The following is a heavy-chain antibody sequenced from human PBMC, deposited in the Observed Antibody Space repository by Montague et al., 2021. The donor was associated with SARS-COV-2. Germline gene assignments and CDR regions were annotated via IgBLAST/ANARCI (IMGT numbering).Heavy chain of an antibody. D-gene: IGHD2-8*02. CDR1: SGSLSGYY. J-gene: IGHJ4*02. V-gene: IGHV4-59*12. CDR3: ARGTAYDHVYY. CDR2: THYSGTT. Sequence: SETLSLTCTASSGSLSGYYWNWIRQPPGKGLEWIGFTHYSGTTXXXPSLKSRLSMSLDTSKNQFSLTLNSVTAADTAIYYCARGTAYDHVYYWGQGAPVTVAS.